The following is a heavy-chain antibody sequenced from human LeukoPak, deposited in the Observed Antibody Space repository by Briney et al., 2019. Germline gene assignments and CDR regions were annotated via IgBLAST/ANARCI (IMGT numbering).Heavy chain of an antibody. D-gene: IGHD1-26*01. CDR1: GFTLSHYW. V-gene: IGHV3-7*01. J-gene: IGHJ2*01. CDR2: IEKDGSAA. CDR3: ARAGVTNLLGETYWYFDL. Sequence: GGSLRLSCTASGFTLSHYWMTWVRQAPGKGLEWVAKIEKDGSAAYYVDSMKGRFTISRDNAENSLYLQMNSLRAEDTAVYSCARAGVTNLLGETYWYFDLWGRGTLVTVSS.